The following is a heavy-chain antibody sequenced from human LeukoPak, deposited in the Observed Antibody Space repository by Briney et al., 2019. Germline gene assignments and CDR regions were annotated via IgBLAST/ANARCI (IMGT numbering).Heavy chain of an antibody. J-gene: IGHJ4*02. CDR3: ASAYYHYYFDY. V-gene: IGHV3-48*01. D-gene: IGHD3-16*01. CDR1: GFTFSDYS. CDR2: ISRSSSTI. Sequence: PGGSLRLSCAASGFTFSDYSMNWVRQAPGKGLEWVSYISRSSSTIYYADSVKGRFTISRDNAKNSLYLQMNSLRAEDSAVYYCASAYYHYYFDYWGQGTLVTVSS.